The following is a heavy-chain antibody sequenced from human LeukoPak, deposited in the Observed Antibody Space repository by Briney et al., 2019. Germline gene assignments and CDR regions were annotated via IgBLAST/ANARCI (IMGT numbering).Heavy chain of an antibody. D-gene: IGHD3-22*01. Sequence: KPSETLSLTCTVSGGSISSSSYYWGWIRQPPGKGLEWIGSIYYSGSTYYNPSLKSRVTISVDTSKNQFSLKLSSVTAADTAVYYCARVDYDSRGSYYDNWFDPWGQGSLVTVSS. CDR2: IYYSGST. CDR3: ARVDYDSRGSYYDNWFDP. J-gene: IGHJ5*02. CDR1: GGSISSSSYY. V-gene: IGHV4-39*01.